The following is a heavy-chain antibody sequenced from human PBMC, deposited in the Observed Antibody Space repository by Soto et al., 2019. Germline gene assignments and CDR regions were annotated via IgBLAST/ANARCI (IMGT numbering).Heavy chain of an antibody. CDR1: GFTFSSYA. CDR3: AKGLGYSYGTHFDY. CDR2: ISGSGGST. D-gene: IGHD5-18*01. J-gene: IGHJ4*02. V-gene: IGHV3-23*01. Sequence: GGSLRLSCAASGFTFSSYAVNCVRQAPGKGLEWVSAISGSGGSTYYADSVKGRFTISRDNSKNMLYLQINTLRAEDTAIYYCAKGLGYSYGTHFDYWGQGTLVTVSS.